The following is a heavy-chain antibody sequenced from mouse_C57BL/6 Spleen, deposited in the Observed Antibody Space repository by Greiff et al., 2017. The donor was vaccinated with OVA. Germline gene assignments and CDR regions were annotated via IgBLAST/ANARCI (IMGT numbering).Heavy chain of an antibody. V-gene: IGHV5-4*03. CDR3: ARKGGNYGYFDV. CDR1: GFTFRSYA. Sequence: EVMLVESGGGLVKPGGSLKLSCAASGFTFRSYAMSWVRQTPEKRLEWVATISDGGSYTYYPDNVKGRFTISRDNAKNNLYLQMSHLKSEDTAMYYCARKGGNYGYFDVWGTGTTVTVSS. D-gene: IGHD1-1*02. CDR2: ISDGGSYT. J-gene: IGHJ1*03.